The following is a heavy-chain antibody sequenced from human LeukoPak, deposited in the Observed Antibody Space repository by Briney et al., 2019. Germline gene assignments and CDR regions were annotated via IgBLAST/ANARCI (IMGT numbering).Heavy chain of an antibody. D-gene: IGHD3-3*01. CDR2: INHSGTT. Sequence: SETLSLTSAVDGGSFSGYYWSWIREPPGKGLGWIGEINHSGTTNYNPSLKSRVTISVDTSKNQFSLKLSSVTAADTAVYYCARGAVWSGYHGSWGQGTLVTVSS. J-gene: IGHJ5*02. CDR3: ARGAVWSGYHGS. CDR1: GGSFSGYY. V-gene: IGHV4-34*01.